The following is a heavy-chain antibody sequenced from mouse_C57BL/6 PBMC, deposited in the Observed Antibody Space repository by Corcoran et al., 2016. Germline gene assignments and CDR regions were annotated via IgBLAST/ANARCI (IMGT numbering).Heavy chain of an antibody. Sequence: EVQLQQSGPVLVKPGASVKMSCKASGYTFTDYNMNWVKQSHGKSLEWIGDINPNNGGTSYNQKFKGKATLTVNKSSSTAYMELRSLTSEDSAVDYCGRGDYGSSYVFDYWGQGTLVTVSA. J-gene: IGHJ3*01. D-gene: IGHD1-1*01. CDR1: GYTFTDYN. V-gene: IGHV1-22*01. CDR2: INPNNGGT. CDR3: GRGDYGSSYVFDY.